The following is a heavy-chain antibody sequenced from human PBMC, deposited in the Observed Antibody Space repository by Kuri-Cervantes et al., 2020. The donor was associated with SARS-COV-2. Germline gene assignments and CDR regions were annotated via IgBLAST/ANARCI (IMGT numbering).Heavy chain of an antibody. CDR3: ATSYAAFLRYPFY. CDR1: GGSISSGSYY. J-gene: IGHJ4*02. V-gene: IGHV4-61*09. D-gene: IGHD1-14*01. Sequence: SETLSLTCTVSGGSISSGSYYWSWIRQPAGKGLEWIGYIYTSGSTNYNPSLKSRVTISVDTSKNQFSLKLSSVTAADTAVYYCATSYAAFLRYPFYWGQGTLVTVSS. CDR2: IYTSGST.